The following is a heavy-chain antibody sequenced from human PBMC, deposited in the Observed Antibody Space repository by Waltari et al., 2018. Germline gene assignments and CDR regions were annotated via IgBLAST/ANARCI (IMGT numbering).Heavy chain of an antibody. CDR1: GFTFRSHW. CDR2: INSDGSAT. Sequence: EVQLVESGGGLVQPGGSLRLSCVVSGFTFRSHWMHWVRQVPGKGLVWVSRINSDGSATSYADSVKGHFTISRDNAKSTLYLQMNNLRDEDTAVYYCARPLYYSDSSGYYPTYYFDSWGQGTLVTVSS. CDR3: ARPLYYSDSSGYYPTYYFDS. V-gene: IGHV3-74*01. J-gene: IGHJ4*02. D-gene: IGHD3-22*01.